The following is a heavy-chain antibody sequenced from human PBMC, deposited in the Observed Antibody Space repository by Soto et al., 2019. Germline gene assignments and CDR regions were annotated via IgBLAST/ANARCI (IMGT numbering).Heavy chain of an antibody. CDR1: GDTFTDYY. CDR2: VNPSGGHT. J-gene: IGHJ4*02. CDR3: ARGGHVVVVTAALDY. D-gene: IGHD2-21*02. Sequence: QVPLVQSGAEVKKPGASVKVSCKASGDTFTDYYIHWVRQAPGQGLEWMGTVNPSGGHTTYAQHFLGRMTMTRDTSTSTLYMELTSLTSEDTAVYYCARGGHVVVVTAALDYWGQGTLVPVSS. V-gene: IGHV1-46*01.